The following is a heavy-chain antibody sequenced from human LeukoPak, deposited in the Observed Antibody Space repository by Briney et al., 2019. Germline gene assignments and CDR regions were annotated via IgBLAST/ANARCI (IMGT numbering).Heavy chain of an antibody. CDR1: GGSISSYY. D-gene: IGHD1-14*01. V-gene: IGHV4-59*01. Sequence: PSETLSLTCTVSGGSISSYYWSWIRQPPGKGLEWIGYIYYSGSTNYNPPLKSRVTISVDTSKNQFSLKLSSVTAADTAVYYCARDGPLTTGAFDIWGQGTMVTASS. J-gene: IGHJ3*02. CDR2: IYYSGST. CDR3: ARDGPLTTGAFDI.